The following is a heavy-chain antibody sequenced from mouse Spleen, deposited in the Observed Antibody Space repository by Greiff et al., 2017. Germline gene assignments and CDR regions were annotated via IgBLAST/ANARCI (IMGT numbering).Heavy chain of an antibody. J-gene: IGHJ2*01. V-gene: IGHV3-6*01. CDR3: ARDPYYARNYFDY. CDR2: ISYDGSN. CDR1: GYSITSGYY. Sequence: EVQLQESGPGLVKPSQSLSLTCSVTGYSITSGYYWNWIRQFPGNKLEWMGYISYDGSNNYNPSLKNRISITRDTSKNQFFLKLNSVTTEDTATYYCARDPYYARNYFDYWGQGTTLTVSS. D-gene: IGHD1-1*01.